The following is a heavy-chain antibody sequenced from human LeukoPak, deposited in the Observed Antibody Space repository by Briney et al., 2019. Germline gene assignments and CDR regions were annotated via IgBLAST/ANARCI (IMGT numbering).Heavy chain of an antibody. CDR2: ISDSSTTI. CDR1: GFTFSSYN. J-gene: IGHJ4*02. Sequence: GGSLRLSCAASGFTFSSYNMNWVRQAPGKGLEWVSYISDSSTTIYYADSVKGRFTISRDNAKNSLYLQMNSLRAEDTAVYYCARDQYPAYYYDSSGYVGDFDYWGQGTLVTVSS. D-gene: IGHD3-22*01. V-gene: IGHV3-48*04. CDR3: ARDQYPAYYYDSSGYVGDFDY.